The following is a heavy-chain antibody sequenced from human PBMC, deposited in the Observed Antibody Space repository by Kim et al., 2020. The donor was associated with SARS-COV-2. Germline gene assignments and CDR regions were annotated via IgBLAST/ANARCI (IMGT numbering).Heavy chain of an antibody. CDR1: GGSISSSSYY. CDR2: IYYSGST. CDR3: ARPRIRGYSYGYWYFDL. V-gene: IGHV4-39*01. J-gene: IGHJ2*01. Sequence: SETLSLTCTVSGGSISSSSYYWGWIRQPPGKGLEWIGSIYYSGSTYYNPSLKSRVTISVDTSKNQFSLKLSSVTAADTAVYYCARPRIRGYSYGYWYFDLWGRGTLVTVSS. D-gene: IGHD5-18*01.